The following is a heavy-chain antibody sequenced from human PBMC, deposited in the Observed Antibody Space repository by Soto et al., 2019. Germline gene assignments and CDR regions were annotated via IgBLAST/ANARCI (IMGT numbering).Heavy chain of an antibody. CDR2: INAYNGNT. D-gene: IGHD6-19*01. V-gene: IGHV1-18*01. CDR1: GYTFTTYG. J-gene: IGHJ4*02. CDR3: ERDHVAGTYFDY. Sequence: QVQLVQSGAEVKKPGASVKVSCKASGYTFTTYGISWVRQAPGQGLEWMGWINAYNGNTNYAQKLQGRVTMTTDTSQSTGYMELRSLRSDDTAVYYCERDHVAGTYFDYWGQGTLVTVSS.